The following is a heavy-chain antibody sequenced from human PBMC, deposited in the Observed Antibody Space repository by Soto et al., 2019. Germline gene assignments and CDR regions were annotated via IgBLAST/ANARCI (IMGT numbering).Heavy chain of an antibody. Sequence: PETLSLTCAVYGGSFSGYYWSWIRQPPGKGLEWIGEINHSGSTNYNPSLKSRVTISVDTSKNQFSLKLSSVTAADTAVYYCARGGIGSGSYYNYYYYYMDVWGKGTTVTVSS. D-gene: IGHD3-10*01. CDR1: GGSFSGYY. J-gene: IGHJ6*03. CDR2: INHSGST. V-gene: IGHV4-34*01. CDR3: ARGGIGSGSYYNYYYYYMDV.